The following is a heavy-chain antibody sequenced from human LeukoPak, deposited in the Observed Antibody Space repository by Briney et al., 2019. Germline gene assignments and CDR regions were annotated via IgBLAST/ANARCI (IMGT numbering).Heavy chain of an antibody. CDR3: ARDRIAAAGQLYNWFDP. Sequence: ASVKVSCKASGYTFTGYYMHWVRQAPGQGLEWMGRINPNSGGTNYVQKFQGRATMTRDTSISTAYMEPSRLRSDDTAVYYCARDRIAAAGQLYNWFDPWGQGTLVTVSS. V-gene: IGHV1-2*06. CDR2: INPNSGGT. CDR1: GYTFTGYY. J-gene: IGHJ5*02. D-gene: IGHD6-13*01.